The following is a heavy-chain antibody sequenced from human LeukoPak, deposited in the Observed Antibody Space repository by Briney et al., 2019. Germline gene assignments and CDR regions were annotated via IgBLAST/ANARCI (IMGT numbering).Heavy chain of an antibody. D-gene: IGHD4-17*01. CDR2: ISSSGST. CDR3: ARDDYGDYGLDY. J-gene: IGHJ4*02. Sequence: SETLSLTCTVSGDSISSGDYYWSWIRQPAGKGLEWIGRISSSGSTNYNPSLKSRVTISVDTSKNQFSLKLSSVTAADTAVYYCARDDYGDYGLDYWGQGTLVTVSS. V-gene: IGHV4-61*02. CDR1: GDSISSGDYY.